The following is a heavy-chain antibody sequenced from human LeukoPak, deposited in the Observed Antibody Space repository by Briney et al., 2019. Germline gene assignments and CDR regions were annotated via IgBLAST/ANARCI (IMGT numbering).Heavy chain of an antibody. CDR3: ARFTGNGARIRSGWDLEYFQH. CDR1: GGSFSGYY. Sequence: SETLSLTCAVYGGSFSGYYWSWIRQPPGKGLEWIGEINHSGSTNYNPSLKSRVTISADTSKNQFSLKLSSVTAADTAVYYCARFTGNGARIRSGWDLEYFQHWGQGTLVTVSS. J-gene: IGHJ1*01. V-gene: IGHV4-34*01. CDR2: INHSGST. D-gene: IGHD6-19*01.